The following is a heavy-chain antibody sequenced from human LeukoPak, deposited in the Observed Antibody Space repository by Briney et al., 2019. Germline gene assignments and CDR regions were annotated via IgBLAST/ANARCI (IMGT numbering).Heavy chain of an antibody. J-gene: IGHJ4*02. CDR2: ISSSSNSI. CDR1: GFTLSSYT. V-gene: IGHV3-48*02. D-gene: IGHD1-26*01. CDR3: VRYSGSRNKVFDY. Sequence: GGSLRLSCAASGFTLSSYTMNWVRQAPGKGLEWVSYISSSSNSIYYADSVKGRFTISRDNPQNSLYLQMNSLRDEDTAVYYCVRYSGSRNKVFDYWGQGALVTVSS.